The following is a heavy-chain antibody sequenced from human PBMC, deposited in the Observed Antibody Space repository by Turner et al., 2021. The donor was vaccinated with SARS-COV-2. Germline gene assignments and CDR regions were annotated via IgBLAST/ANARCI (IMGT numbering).Heavy chain of an antibody. CDR3: ARVSGAAVWGNYAFDI. CDR1: GFTFSSYW. CDR2: INQDGSEK. V-gene: IGHV3-7*01. J-gene: IGHJ3*02. Sequence: EVQLVESGGGLVQPGGSLRVTCAASGFTFSSYWMSWVRQAPGKGPEWVANINQDGSEKYYVDSVKGRFTISRDNAKNSLYLQMSSLRAEDTAVYYCARVSGAAVWGNYAFDIWGQGTMVTVSS. D-gene: IGHD3-16*01.